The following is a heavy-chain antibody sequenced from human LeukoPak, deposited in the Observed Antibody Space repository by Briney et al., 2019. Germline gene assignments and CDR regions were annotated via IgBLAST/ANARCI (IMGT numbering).Heavy chain of an antibody. Sequence: PSETLSLTCTVSGGSISSSSYYWSWIRQSPGKGLEWMAYIHYSGSTNYNPSLKSRVTISLDTSKNLFSLKLSSVTAADTAVYYCATYLFRGDTHYFDYWGQGTLVTVSS. D-gene: IGHD3-10*01. V-gene: IGHV4-61*01. CDR1: GGSISSSSYY. CDR3: ATYLFRGDTHYFDY. J-gene: IGHJ4*02. CDR2: IHYSGST.